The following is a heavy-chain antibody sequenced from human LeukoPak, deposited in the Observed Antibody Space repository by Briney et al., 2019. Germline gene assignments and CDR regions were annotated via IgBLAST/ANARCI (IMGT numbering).Heavy chain of an antibody. CDR1: GFTFSSYS. CDR2: ISSSSSYI. V-gene: IGHV3-21*01. D-gene: IGHD2-15*01. Sequence: GGSLRLSCAASGFTFSSYSMNWVRQAPGKGLEWVSSISSSSSYIYYADSVKGRFTISRDNAKNSLYLQMNSLRAEDTAVYYCARDLDCSGGSCYRSGYYYYGMDVWGQGTTVTVSS. CDR3: ARDLDCSGGSCYRSGYYYYGMDV. J-gene: IGHJ6*02.